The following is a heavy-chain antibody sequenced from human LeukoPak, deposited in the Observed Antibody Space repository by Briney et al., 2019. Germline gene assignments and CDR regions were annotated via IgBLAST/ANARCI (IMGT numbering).Heavy chain of an antibody. CDR1: GFTFSSDW. CDR2: INSDGSRT. J-gene: IGHJ5*02. Sequence: GGSLRLSCAASGFTFSSDWMHWVRLAPGKGRVGVSRINSDGSRTSYADSVKGRFTISRDNAKNTLYLQMNSLRAEDTAVYYCARTIYSSSSKGFDPWGQGTLVTVSS. CDR3: ARTIYSSSSKGFDP. V-gene: IGHV3-74*01. D-gene: IGHD6-6*01.